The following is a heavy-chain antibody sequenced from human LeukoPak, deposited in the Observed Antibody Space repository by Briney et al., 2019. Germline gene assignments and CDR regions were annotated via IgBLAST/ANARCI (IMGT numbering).Heavy chain of an antibody. J-gene: IGHJ4*02. Sequence: GESLKISCKASVFSFTNYWIAWVRQMPGKGLEWMGIIYPGDSVTRYSPSFQGQVTISADKSISTAYLQWSSLKASDTAMYYCARHRYGSADYWGQGTLVTVSS. CDR3: ARHRYGSADY. CDR2: IYPGDSVT. V-gene: IGHV5-51*01. D-gene: IGHD3-10*01. CDR1: VFSFTNYW.